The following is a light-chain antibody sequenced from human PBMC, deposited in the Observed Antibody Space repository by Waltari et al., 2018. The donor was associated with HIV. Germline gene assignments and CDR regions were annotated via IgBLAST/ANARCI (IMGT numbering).Light chain of an antibody. CDR3: QAWDDSTGI. Sequence: SYALTQPPSVSVSPGQTASITCSGANLGNRYPSWSQQKPGQSPVVVLYQDDKRPSGIPERFSGSNSGNTATLTISGTHALDEADYYCQAWDDSTGIFGGGTTLTVL. CDR1: NLGNRY. V-gene: IGLV3-1*01. J-gene: IGLJ2*01. CDR2: QDD.